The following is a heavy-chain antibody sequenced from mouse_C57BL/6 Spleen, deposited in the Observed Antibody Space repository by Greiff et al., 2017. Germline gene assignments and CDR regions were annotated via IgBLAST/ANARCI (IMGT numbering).Heavy chain of an antibody. J-gene: IGHJ2*01. V-gene: IGHV1-26*01. D-gene: IGHD2-1*01. Sequence: VQLQQSGPELVKPGASVKISCKASGYTFTDYYMNWVKQSPGKSLEWIGDINPNNGGTSYNQKFKGKATLTVDKSSSTAYMELRSLTSEDSAVYYCARRAFYFNFDYWGQGTTLTVSS. CDR1: GYTFTDYY. CDR2: INPNNGGT. CDR3: ARRAFYFNFDY.